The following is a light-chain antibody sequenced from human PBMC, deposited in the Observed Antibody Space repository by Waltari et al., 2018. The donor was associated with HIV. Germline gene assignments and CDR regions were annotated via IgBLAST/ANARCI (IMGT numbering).Light chain of an antibody. V-gene: IGKV3-20*01. J-gene: IGKJ2*01. CDR3: QQYGSALYT. Sequence: VLTQSPRTLSLSPGEGATLSCRASQSVDSDYLAWYQQKPGQPPRLLIYGASSRASGIPDRFSGSGSGTDFNLTINRLEAEDFGMYYCQQYGSALYTFGQGTNLE. CDR2: GAS. CDR1: QSVDSDY.